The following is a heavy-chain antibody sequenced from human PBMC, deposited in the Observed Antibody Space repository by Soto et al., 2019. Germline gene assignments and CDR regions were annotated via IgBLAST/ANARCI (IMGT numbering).Heavy chain of an antibody. V-gene: IGHV1-69*12. CDR2: IVPVFRTA. CDR1: GGFFSSST. D-gene: IGHD2-15*01. Sequence: QVQLVQSGAEVKKPGSSVKVSCRASGGFFSSSTISWVRQAPGQGLEWMGGIVPVFRTAHYGQKFQGRVTITADESTTTAYMELTSLRSDDTAMYYCATHFGGKPSPWGQGTLVTVSS. CDR3: ATHFGGKPSP. J-gene: IGHJ5*02.